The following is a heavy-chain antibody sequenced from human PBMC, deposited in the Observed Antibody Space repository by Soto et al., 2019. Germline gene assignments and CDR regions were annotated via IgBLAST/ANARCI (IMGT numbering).Heavy chain of an antibody. D-gene: IGHD4-17*01. CDR1: GFTFGYYA. V-gene: IGHV3-49*04. CDR3: TRLAHDYGGNGGFDY. CDR2: IRSKAYGGTT. J-gene: IGHJ4*02. Sequence: LRLSCTASGFTFGYYAMSWVRQAPGKGLEWVGFIRSKAYGGTTEYAASVKGRFTISRDDSKSIAYLQMNSLKTEDTAVYYCTRLAHDYGGNGGFDYWGQGTLVTVSS.